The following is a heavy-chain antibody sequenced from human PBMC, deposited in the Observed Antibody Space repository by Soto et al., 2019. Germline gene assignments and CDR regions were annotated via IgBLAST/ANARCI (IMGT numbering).Heavy chain of an antibody. J-gene: IGHJ6*02. D-gene: IGHD2-2*01. Sequence: PGGSLRLSCAASGFTFSSYGMHWVRQAPGKGLEWVAVIWYDGSNKYYADSVKGRFTISRDNSKNTLYLQMNSLKAEDMAVYYCSIDLVVCSSTSCGGYYYYGMDVWGQGTTVTVSS. CDR3: SIDLVVCSSTSCGGYYYYGMDV. V-gene: IGHV3-33*01. CDR2: IWYDGSNK. CDR1: GFTFSSYG.